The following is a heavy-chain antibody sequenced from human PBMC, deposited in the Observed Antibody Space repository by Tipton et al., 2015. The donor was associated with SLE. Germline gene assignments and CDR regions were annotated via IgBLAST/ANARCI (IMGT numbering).Heavy chain of an antibody. Sequence: TLSLTCSVSGGSISSYFWTWIRQPPGKGLEWIGYVYYGVSTYNNPSLKSRLTISVDTSKNQFSLNLRSVTAADTAVYFCARGNRAEEELDLWDQGTLVTVSS. V-gene: IGHV4-59*01. CDR3: ARGNRAEEELDL. CDR2: VYYGVST. D-gene: IGHD1-1*01. J-gene: IGHJ4*02. CDR1: GGSISSYF.